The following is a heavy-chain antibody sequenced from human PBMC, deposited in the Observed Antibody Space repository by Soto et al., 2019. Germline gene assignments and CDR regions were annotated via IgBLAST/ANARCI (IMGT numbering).Heavy chain of an antibody. CDR1: GFTFSSYA. Sequence: EVQLVESGGGLVQPGGSLRLSCSASGFTFSSYAMHWVRQAPGKGLEYVSVISSNGVNTYYTDSVKGRFTISRDNSKNTLYLQMSSLRTEDTAVYYCVKDVYASGSNGDYWGQGTLVTVSS. CDR2: ISSNGVNT. V-gene: IGHV3-64D*06. D-gene: IGHD3-10*01. CDR3: VKDVYASGSNGDY. J-gene: IGHJ4*02.